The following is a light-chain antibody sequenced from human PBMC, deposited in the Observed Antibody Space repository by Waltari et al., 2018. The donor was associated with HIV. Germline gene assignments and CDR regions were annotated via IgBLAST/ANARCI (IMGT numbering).Light chain of an antibody. V-gene: IGLV8-61*01. CDR2: STN. J-gene: IGLJ3*02. CDR1: SGSVSTRYF. Sequence: QTVVTQEPSFSVSPGGTVTLTCGLSSGSVSTRYFPSWYQQTPGQAPRTLIYSTNTRSSGVPALFSGSILGNKAALTITGAQADDESDYYCVLYMGSAFWVFGGGTKLTVL. CDR3: VLYMGSAFWV.